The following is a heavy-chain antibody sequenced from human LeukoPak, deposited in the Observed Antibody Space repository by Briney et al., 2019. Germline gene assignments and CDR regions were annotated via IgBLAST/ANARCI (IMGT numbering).Heavy chain of an antibody. CDR2: IYYSGST. CDR1: GGSISSCY. J-gene: IGHJ6*02. CDR3: ARDPGVGATSSYGMDV. D-gene: IGHD1-26*01. Sequence: SETLSLTCTVSGGSISSCYWSWIRQPPGKGLEWIGYIYYSGSTNYNPSPKSRVTISVDTSKNQFSLKLSSVTAADTAVYYCARDPGVGATSSYGMDVWGQGTTVTVSS. V-gene: IGHV4-59*01.